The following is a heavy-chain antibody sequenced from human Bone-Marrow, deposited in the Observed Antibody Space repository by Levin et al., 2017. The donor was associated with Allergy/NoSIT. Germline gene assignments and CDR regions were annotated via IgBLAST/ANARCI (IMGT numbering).Heavy chain of an antibody. CDR1: GYTFTDYY. J-gene: IGHJ4*02. D-gene: IGHD3-22*01. CDR2: IIPIFDIT. V-gene: IGHV1-69*13. Sequence: ASVKVSCRASGYTFTDYYMHWVRQAPGQGVEWMGGIIPIFDITHYAQKFQGRVTITADESTSTAYMELSSLRSEDTAVYYCARESGDTTGYSLEYWGQGTLVTVSS. CDR3: ARESGDTTGYSLEY.